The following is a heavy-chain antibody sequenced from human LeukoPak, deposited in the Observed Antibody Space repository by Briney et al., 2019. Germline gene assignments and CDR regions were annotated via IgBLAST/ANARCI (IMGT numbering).Heavy chain of an antibody. CDR3: ARGRQDVTMIVVVMTAVSYYLDV. J-gene: IGHJ6*03. Sequence: SETLSFTCAVYGGSFSGYYWTWIRQTPEKGLEWIGEMNPSGSTNYNPSLKSRVTISVDTSKNQFSLELSSVTAADTAVYYCARGRQDVTMIVVVMTAVSYYLDVWGKGTTVTVS. CDR1: GGSFSGYY. CDR2: MNPSGST. D-gene: IGHD3-22*01. V-gene: IGHV4-34*01.